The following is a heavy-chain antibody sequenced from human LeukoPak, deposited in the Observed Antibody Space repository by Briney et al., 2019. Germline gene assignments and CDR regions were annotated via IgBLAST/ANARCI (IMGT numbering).Heavy chain of an antibody. V-gene: IGHV1-69*13. CDR3: AMAGEMATIDY. Sequence: GASVKVSCKASGYTFTSYAMHWVRQAPGQGLEWMGGIIPIFGTANYAQRFQGRVTITADESTSTAYMELSSLRSEDTAVYYCAMAGEMATIDYWGQGTLVTVSS. D-gene: IGHD5-24*01. CDR2: IIPIFGTA. CDR1: GYTFTSYA. J-gene: IGHJ4*02.